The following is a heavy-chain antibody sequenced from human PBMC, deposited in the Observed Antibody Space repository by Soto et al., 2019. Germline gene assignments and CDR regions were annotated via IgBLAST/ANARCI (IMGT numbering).Heavy chain of an antibody. Sequence: LRLSCTASGFTFGDYAMSWFRQAPGKGLEWVGFIRSKAYGGTTEYAASVKGRFTISRDDSKSIAYLQMNSLKTEDTAVYYCTRVSDVITFGGVTIGTPYFDYWGQGTLVTVSS. J-gene: IGHJ4*02. CDR1: GFTFGDYA. CDR3: TRVSDVITFGGVTIGTPYFDY. CDR2: IRSKAYGGTT. V-gene: IGHV3-49*03. D-gene: IGHD3-16*01.